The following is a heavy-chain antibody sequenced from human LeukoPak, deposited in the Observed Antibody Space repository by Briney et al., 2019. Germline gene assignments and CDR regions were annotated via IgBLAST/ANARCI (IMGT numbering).Heavy chain of an antibody. D-gene: IGHD2-8*01. CDR3: ARDPLYAFDI. CDR1: GFTVSSNY. CDR2: ISSSSSTI. V-gene: IGHV3-48*04. Sequence: GGSLRLSCAASGFTVSSNYMSWVRQAPGKGLEWVSYISSSSSTIYYADSVKGRFTISRDNAKNSLYPQMNSLRAEDTAVYYCARDPLYAFDIWGQGTMVTVSS. J-gene: IGHJ3*02.